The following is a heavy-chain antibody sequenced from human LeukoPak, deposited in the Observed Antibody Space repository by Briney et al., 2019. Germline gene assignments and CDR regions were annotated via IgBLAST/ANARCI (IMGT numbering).Heavy chain of an antibody. J-gene: IGHJ4*02. CDR3: ARGPHTGVNYYDSSGYYY. V-gene: IGHV4-34*01. CDR2: INHSGST. Sequence: SETLSLTCAVYGGSFSGYYWSWIRQPPGEGLEWIGEINHSGSTNYNPSLKSRVTISVDTSKNQFSLKLSSVTAADTAVYYCARGPHTGVNYYDSSGYYYWGQGTLVTVSS. CDR1: GGSFSGYY. D-gene: IGHD3-22*01.